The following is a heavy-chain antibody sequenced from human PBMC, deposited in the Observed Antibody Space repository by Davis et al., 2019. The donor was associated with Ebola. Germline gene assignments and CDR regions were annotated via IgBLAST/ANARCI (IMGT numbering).Heavy chain of an antibody. CDR2: ISYDGSNK. D-gene: IGHD3-3*01. J-gene: IGHJ6*02. Sequence: GGSLRLSCAASGFTFSSYGRHWVRQAPGKGLEWVAVISYDGSNKYYADSVKGRFTISRDNSKNTLYLQMNSPRAEDTAVYYCARNYDFWSGLVSYGMDVWGQGTTVTVSS. CDR1: GFTFSSYG. CDR3: ARNYDFWSGLVSYGMDV. V-gene: IGHV3-30*19.